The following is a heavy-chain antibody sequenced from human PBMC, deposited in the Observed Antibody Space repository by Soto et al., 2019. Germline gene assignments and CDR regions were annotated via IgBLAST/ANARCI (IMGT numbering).Heavy chain of an antibody. D-gene: IGHD3-16*01. CDR3: ARGSIILYYYYGMDV. CDR2: IYYSGST. J-gene: IGHJ6*02. CDR1: GGSISSGDYY. Sequence: SETLSLTCTVSGGSISSGDYYWSWIRQPPGKGLEWIGYIYYSGSTYYNPSLMSRVTISVDTSQNQFSLKLSSVTAADTAVYYCARGSIILYYYYGMDVWGQGTTVTVSS. V-gene: IGHV4-30-4*01.